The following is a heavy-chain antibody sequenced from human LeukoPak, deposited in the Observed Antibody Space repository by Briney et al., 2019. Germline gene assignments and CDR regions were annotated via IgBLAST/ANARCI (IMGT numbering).Heavy chain of an antibody. CDR1: GFTFGSYE. CDR2: ISSSSSYI. V-gene: IGHV3-21*01. CDR3: ARVQVGATYAFDI. Sequence: GGSLRLSCAASGFTFGSYEMNWVRQAPGKGLEWVSSISSSSSYIYYADSVKGRFTISRDNAKNSLYLQMNSLRAEDTAVYYCARVQVGATYAFDIWGQGTMVTVSS. J-gene: IGHJ3*02. D-gene: IGHD1-26*01.